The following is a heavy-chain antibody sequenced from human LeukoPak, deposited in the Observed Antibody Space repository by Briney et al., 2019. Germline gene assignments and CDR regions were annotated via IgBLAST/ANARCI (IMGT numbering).Heavy chain of an antibody. V-gene: IGHV4-4*07. CDR1: GGSFTSFY. CDR2: MFGSGST. CDR3: ARGRFPVGYYDH. J-gene: IGHJ4*02. Sequence: SETLSLTCAVSGGSFTSFYWSWIRQPAGEGLEYIGRMFGSGSTNYSPSLKSRVTISVDTSKNHFSLKLTTVTAADTAVYYCARGRFPVGYYDHWGQGFLVTVSS. D-gene: IGHD3-10*01.